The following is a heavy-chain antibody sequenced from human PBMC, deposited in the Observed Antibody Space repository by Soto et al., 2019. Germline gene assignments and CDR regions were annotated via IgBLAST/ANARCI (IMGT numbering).Heavy chain of an antibody. CDR1: GFTFSGSA. D-gene: IGHD6-19*01. V-gene: IGHV3-23*01. J-gene: IGHJ6*02. Sequence: EVQLLESGGRLIQPGGSLRLSCAPSGFTFSGSAMTWVRQAPGKGLEWVSSISGSGGNTYYAESVKGRFTISRDKSKNTLSLQMNSLRADDTAVYYCVKDGSSGWPYYYGMDVWGQGTTVTVSS. CDR3: VKDGSSGWPYYYGMDV. CDR2: ISGSGGNT.